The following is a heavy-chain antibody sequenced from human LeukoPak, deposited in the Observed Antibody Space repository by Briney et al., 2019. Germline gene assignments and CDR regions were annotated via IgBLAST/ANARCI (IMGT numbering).Heavy chain of an antibody. D-gene: IGHD2-2*01. J-gene: IGHJ5*02. CDR2: IYPGDSDT. CDR1: GYSFTSYW. CDR3: ARRYCSSTSCFRTNWFDP. Sequence: GESLKISCKGSGYSFTSYWIGWVRQMPGKGLEWMGIIYPGDSDTRYSPSFQGQVTISADKSISTAYLQLSSLKASDTAMYYCARRYCSSTSCFRTNWFDPWGQGTLVTVSS. V-gene: IGHV5-51*01.